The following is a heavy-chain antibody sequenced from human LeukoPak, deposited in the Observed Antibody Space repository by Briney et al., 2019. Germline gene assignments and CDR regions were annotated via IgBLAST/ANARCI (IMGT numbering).Heavy chain of an antibody. V-gene: IGHV3-66*04. CDR2: IYSGGST. Sequence: GGSLRLSCAASGFTVSSNYMSWVRQAPGKGLEWVSVIYSGGSTYYADSVKGRFTISRDNSKNTLYLQMNSLRAEDTAVYYCAKHSGGINYDFWSGYYSTSSYYYYGMDVWGQGTTVTVSS. CDR3: AKHSGGINYDFWSGYYSTSSYYYYGMDV. CDR1: GFTVSSNY. J-gene: IGHJ6*02. D-gene: IGHD3-3*01.